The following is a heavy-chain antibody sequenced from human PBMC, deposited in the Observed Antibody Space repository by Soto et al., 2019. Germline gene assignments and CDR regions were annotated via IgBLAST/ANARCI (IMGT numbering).Heavy chain of an antibody. D-gene: IGHD4-17*01. V-gene: IGHV3-11*01. CDR3: ARDNGHDYGDSSPFDD. Sequence: GGSLRLSCAASGVTFSDYYMSWIRQAPGKGLEWVSYISSSGSTIYYADSVKGRFTISRDNAKNSLYLQMNSLRAEDTAVYYCARDNGHDYGDSSPFDDWVQGTLVTVSS. CDR2: ISSSGSTI. J-gene: IGHJ4*02. CDR1: GVTFSDYY.